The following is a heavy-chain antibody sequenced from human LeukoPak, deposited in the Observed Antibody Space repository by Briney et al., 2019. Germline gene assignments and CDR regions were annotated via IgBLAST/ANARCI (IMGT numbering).Heavy chain of an antibody. Sequence: GGSLRLSCAASGFTFSSYEMTWVRQAPGKGLEWVSYISSSRSTIYYADSVKGRFTISRDNAKNSLYLQMNSLRAEDTAVYYCARPGDGMDVWGKGTTVTVSS. V-gene: IGHV3-48*03. J-gene: IGHJ6*04. CDR2: ISSSRSTI. CDR1: GFTFSSYE. CDR3: ARPGDGMDV.